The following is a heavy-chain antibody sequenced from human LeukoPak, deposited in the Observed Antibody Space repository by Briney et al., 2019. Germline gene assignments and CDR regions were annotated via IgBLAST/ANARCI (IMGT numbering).Heavy chain of an antibody. Sequence: PSETLSLTCAVYGGSFSGYYWSWIRQPPGKGLEWIGEINHSGSTNYNPSLKSRVTISVDTSKDQFSLKLSSVPAAHRAVYYCARNPMVRAVINYWGQGTLVTVSS. J-gene: IGHJ4*02. CDR2: INHSGST. D-gene: IGHD3-10*01. CDR3: ARNPMVRAVINY. CDR1: GGSFSGYY. V-gene: IGHV4-34*01.